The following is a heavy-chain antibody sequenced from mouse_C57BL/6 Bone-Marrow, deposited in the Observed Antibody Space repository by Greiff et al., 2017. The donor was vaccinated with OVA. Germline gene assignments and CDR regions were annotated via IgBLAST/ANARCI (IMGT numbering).Heavy chain of an antibody. CDR1: GFNIKDDY. CDR3: TTCITTVDY. D-gene: IGHD1-1*01. CDR2: IDPENGDT. J-gene: IGHJ2*01. Sequence: VQLKESGAELVRPGASVKLSCTASGFNIKDDYMHWVKQRPEQGLEWIGWIDPENGDTEYASKFQGKATITADTSSNTAYLQLSSLTSEDTAVYYCTTCITTVDYWGQGTTLTVSS. V-gene: IGHV14-4*01.